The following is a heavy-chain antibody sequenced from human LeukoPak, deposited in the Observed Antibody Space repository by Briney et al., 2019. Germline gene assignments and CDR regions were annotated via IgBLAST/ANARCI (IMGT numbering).Heavy chain of an antibody. Sequence: SETLSLTCTVSGGSIRSSYYYWGWIRQPPGKGLEWIGSIYDSGSTYYSPSLKSRVTISVDTSKNQFSLKLNSVTAADTAVYYCARVAARYVGMDVWGQGTTVTVSS. J-gene: IGHJ6*02. CDR2: IYDSGST. V-gene: IGHV4-39*01. CDR1: GGSIRSSYYY. D-gene: IGHD6-6*01. CDR3: ARVAARYVGMDV.